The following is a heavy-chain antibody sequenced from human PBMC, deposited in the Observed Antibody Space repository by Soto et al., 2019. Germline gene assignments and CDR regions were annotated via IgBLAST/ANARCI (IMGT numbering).Heavy chain of an antibody. D-gene: IGHD1-20*01. CDR1: GFTFSSYS. J-gene: IGHJ6*02. CDR2: ISSSSSYI. V-gene: IGHV3-21*01. CDR3: ARDMGRYNWNGGGYYYGMDV. Sequence: EVQLVESGGGLVKPGGSLRLSCAASGFTFSSYSMNWVRQAPGKGLEWVSSISSSSSYIYYADSVKGRFTISRDNAKNSLYLQMNSLRAEDTAVYYCARDMGRYNWNGGGYYYGMDVWGQGTTVTVSS.